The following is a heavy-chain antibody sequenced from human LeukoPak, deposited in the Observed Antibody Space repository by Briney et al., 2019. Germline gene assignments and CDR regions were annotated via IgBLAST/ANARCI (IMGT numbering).Heavy chain of an antibody. V-gene: IGHV4-61*08. J-gene: IGHJ1*01. CDR3: ARGGAARLHFQN. CDR1: GASIRSGDYY. D-gene: IGHD6-6*01. CDR2: IYHSGST. Sequence: SETLSLTCTVSGASIRSGDYYWNWTRQPPGKGLEWIGYIYHSGSTNYNPSLQSRVTISVDTSKNQFSLNLNSVTAADTAVYYCARGGAARLHFQNWGQGTLVTVSS.